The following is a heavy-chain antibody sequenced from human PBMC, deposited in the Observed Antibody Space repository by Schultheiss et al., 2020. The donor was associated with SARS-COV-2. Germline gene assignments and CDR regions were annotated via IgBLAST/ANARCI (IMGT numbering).Heavy chain of an antibody. CDR3: ATDRPGEYSSLFPTFDP. V-gene: IGHV1-2*02. D-gene: IGHD6-6*01. CDR1: GYTFTGYY. Sequence: ASVKVSCKASGYTFTGYYVHWVRQAPGQGLEWMGWINPNSGGTNYAQKFQGRVTMTRDTSISTAYMELSRLRSDDTAVYYCATDRPGEYSSLFPTFDPWGQGTLVTVSS. J-gene: IGHJ5*02. CDR2: INPNSGGT.